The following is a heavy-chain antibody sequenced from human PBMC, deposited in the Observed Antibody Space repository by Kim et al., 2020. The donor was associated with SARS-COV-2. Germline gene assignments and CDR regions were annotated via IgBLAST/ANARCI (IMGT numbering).Heavy chain of an antibody. CDR1: GSSFTSYW. V-gene: IGHV5-51*01. D-gene: IGHD3-22*01. CDR3: ARRYTYYYDSSGYEDY. CDR2: IYPGDSDT. Sequence: GASLKISCQGSGSSFTSYWIGWVRQMPGKGLEWMGIIYPGDSDTRYSPSFQGQVTISADKSISTAYLQWSSLKASDTAMYYCARRYTYYYDSSGYEDYWGQGTLVTVSS. J-gene: IGHJ4*02.